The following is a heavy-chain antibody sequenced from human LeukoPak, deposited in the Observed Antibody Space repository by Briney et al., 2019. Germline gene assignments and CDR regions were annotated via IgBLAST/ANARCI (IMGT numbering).Heavy chain of an antibody. J-gene: IGHJ5*02. CDR2: INGDGSST. V-gene: IGHV3-74*03. CDR3: ARGPRFAYKYFDP. Sequence: GGSLRLSCAASGFAFNKYWVHWVRQVPGKGLVWVSRINGDGSSTMYADSVKGRFTISRDNAKNTLFLQMNSLRAEDTAVYYCARGPRFAYKYFDPWGQGTLVTVSS. CDR1: GFAFNKYW. D-gene: IGHD5-24*01.